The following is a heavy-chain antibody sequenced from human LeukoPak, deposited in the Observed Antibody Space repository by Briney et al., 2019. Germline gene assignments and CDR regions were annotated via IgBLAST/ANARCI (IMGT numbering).Heavy chain of an antibody. Sequence: KPSETLSLTCAVYGGSFSGYYWSWIRRPPGKGLEWIGEINRSGSTNYNPSLKSRVTISVDTSKNQFSLKLSSVTAADTAVYYCARPRGKGYYYYYMDVWGKGTTVTVSS. CDR1: GGSFSGYY. D-gene: IGHD4-23*01. CDR3: ARPRGKGYYYYYMDV. CDR2: INRSGST. J-gene: IGHJ6*03. V-gene: IGHV4-34*01.